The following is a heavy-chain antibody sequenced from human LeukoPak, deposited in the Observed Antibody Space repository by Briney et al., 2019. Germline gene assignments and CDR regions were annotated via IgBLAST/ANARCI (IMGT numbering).Heavy chain of an antibody. CDR3: ATGVDTTSPRRAFHI. V-gene: IGHV4-39*07. Sequence: SETLPLTCTVSGGSISNSNYYWGWVRQPPGKGLEWIGSIYYTGSTYYNPSLKSRFTISIDTSKNQFSLNLTSVTAADTAVYYCATGVDTTSPRRAFHIWGQGTMVTVSS. J-gene: IGHJ3*02. D-gene: IGHD1-14*01. CDR1: GGSISNSNYY. CDR2: IYYTGST.